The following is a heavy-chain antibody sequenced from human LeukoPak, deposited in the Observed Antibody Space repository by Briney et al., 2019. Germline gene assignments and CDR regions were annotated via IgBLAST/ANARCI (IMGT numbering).Heavy chain of an antibody. Sequence: PGGSLRLSCAASGFTFSSYWMHWVRQAPGKGLVWVSRIKSDGSSTSYADSVKGRFTISRDNAKNTLYLQMNSLGAEDTAVYYCARAGGYDCDYWGQGTLVTVSS. V-gene: IGHV3-74*01. D-gene: IGHD5-12*01. J-gene: IGHJ4*02. CDR3: ARAGGYDCDY. CDR1: GFTFSSYW. CDR2: IKSDGSST.